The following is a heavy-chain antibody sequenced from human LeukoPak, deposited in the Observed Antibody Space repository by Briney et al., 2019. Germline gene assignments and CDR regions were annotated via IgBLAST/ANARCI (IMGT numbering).Heavy chain of an antibody. V-gene: IGHV1-18*01. CDR2: ISGYNGDT. CDR3: ATDRTDQLLSLYYMDV. CDR1: HYRFTSYG. J-gene: IGHJ6*03. Sequence: ASVKVSCTAAHYRFTSYGISWVRQAPGQGLEWMGRISGYNGDTIYAQKFQGRLTMTTDTSTSTAYMELRSLRSDDPAVHYCATDRTDQLLSLYYMDVWGEGTVVTVSS. D-gene: IGHD3-22*01.